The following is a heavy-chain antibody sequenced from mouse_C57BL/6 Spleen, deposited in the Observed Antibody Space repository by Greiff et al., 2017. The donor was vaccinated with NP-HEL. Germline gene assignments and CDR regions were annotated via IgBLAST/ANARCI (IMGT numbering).Heavy chain of an antibody. J-gene: IGHJ3*01. V-gene: IGHV5-17*01. CDR2: ISSGSSTT. Sequence: EVQGVESGGGLVKPGGSLKLSCAASGFTFSDYGMHWVRQAPEKGLEWVAYISSGSSTTYYADTVKGRFTISRDNAKNTLFLQMTSLRSEDTAMYYCARGWWAYWGQGTLVTVSA. CDR3: ARGWWAY. CDR1: GFTFSDYG. D-gene: IGHD1-1*02.